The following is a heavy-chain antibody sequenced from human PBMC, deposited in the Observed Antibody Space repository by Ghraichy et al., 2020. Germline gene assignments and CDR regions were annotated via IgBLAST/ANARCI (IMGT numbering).Heavy chain of an antibody. J-gene: IGHJ4*02. CDR2: ISSSSGHI. Sequence: GESLNISCAASGFTFSSSSMNWVRQAPGKGLEWVSSISSSSGHIFYADSVKGRFTISRDNAKNSLYLQMNSLRVEDTAVYFCAKHLYDNGGPDYWGQGTLVTASA. CDR3: AKHLYDNGGPDY. CDR1: GFTFSSSS. V-gene: IGHV3-21*01. D-gene: IGHD3-22*01.